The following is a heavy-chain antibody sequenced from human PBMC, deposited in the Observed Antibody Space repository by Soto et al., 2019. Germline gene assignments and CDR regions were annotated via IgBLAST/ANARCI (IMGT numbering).Heavy chain of an antibody. CDR3: AKDGYYYDSSGYYPFDY. CDR2: ISYDGSNK. V-gene: IGHV3-30*18. CDR1: GFTFSSYG. J-gene: IGHJ4*02. D-gene: IGHD3-22*01. Sequence: ESGGGVVQPGRSLRLSCAASGFTFSSYGMHWVRQAPGKGLEWVAVISYDGSNKYYADSVKGRFTISRDNSKNTLYLQMNSLRAEDTAVYYCAKDGYYYDSSGYYPFDYWGQGTLVTVSS.